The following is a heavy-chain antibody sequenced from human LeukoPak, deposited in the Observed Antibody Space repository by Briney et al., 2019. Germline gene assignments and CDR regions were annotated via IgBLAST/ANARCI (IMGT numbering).Heavy chain of an antibody. CDR1: GDTFKTYY. CDR3: ARAGHYGEYGLDV. Sequence: LETLSLTCTISGDTFKTYYWSWIRQPPGKGLEWIGYVYSSRSTKYDSYNPSLKSRATISVDPSENQFSLKLNSVTAADTALYYCARAGHYGEYGLDVWGQGTTVTVSS. V-gene: IGHV4-59*01. CDR2: VYSSRST. D-gene: IGHD4-17*01. J-gene: IGHJ6*02.